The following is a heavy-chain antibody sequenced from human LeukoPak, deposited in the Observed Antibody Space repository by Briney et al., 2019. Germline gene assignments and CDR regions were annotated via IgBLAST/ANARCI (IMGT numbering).Heavy chain of an antibody. V-gene: IGHV3-9*01. Sequence: GGSLRLSCAASGFTFDDYAMHWVRQAPGKGLEWVSGISWNSGSIGYADSVKGRFTISRDNAKNSLYLQMNSLRAEDTALYYCGKGLLRYYYYGMDVWGQGTTVTVSS. CDR2: ISWNSGSI. D-gene: IGHD2-21*01. CDR3: GKGLLRYYYYGMDV. CDR1: GFTFDDYA. J-gene: IGHJ6*02.